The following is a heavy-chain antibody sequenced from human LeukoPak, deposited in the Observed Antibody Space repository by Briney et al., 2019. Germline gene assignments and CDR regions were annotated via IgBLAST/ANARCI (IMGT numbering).Heavy chain of an antibody. CDR3: AKDRWRDGSSSFDN. J-gene: IGHJ4*02. D-gene: IGHD6-6*01. V-gene: IGHV1-2*02. CDR1: GYTFTDYY. CDR2: INPNSGGT. Sequence: ASVKVSFKASGYTFTDYYMHWVRQAPGQGLEWMGWINPNSGGTNYAQKFQGRVSMTRDTSISTAYMELSRLRSDDTAVYYCAKDRWRDGSSSFDNWGQGTLVTVSS.